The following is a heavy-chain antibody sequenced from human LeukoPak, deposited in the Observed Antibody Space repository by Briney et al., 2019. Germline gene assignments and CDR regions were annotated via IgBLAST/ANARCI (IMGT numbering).Heavy chain of an antibody. V-gene: IGHV3-33*01. CDR2: IRYDGSNK. J-gene: IGHJ5*02. D-gene: IGHD6-13*01. CDR3: ARVRAAAVWFDP. Sequence: GRSLRLSCAASGFTFSSYGMHWVRQAPGKGLEWVAFIRYDGSNKYYADSVKGRFTISRDNAKNSLYLQMNSLRAEDTAVYYCARVRAAAVWFDPWGQGTLVTVSS. CDR1: GFTFSSYG.